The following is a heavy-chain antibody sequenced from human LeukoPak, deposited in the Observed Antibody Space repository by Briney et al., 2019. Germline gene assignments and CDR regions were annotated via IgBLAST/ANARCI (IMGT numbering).Heavy chain of an antibody. CDR3: ARDHGTYSSSWYSLLLLTRRPGFDY. Sequence: ASVKVSCKASGDTFSSYAITWVRQAPGQGLEWMGGIIPIIGTAKYAQKFQGRVTITADKSTSTAYMELSSLRSEDTAVYYCARDHGTYSSSWYSLLLLTRRPGFDYWGQGTLVTVSS. CDR2: IIPIIGTA. D-gene: IGHD6-13*01. CDR1: GDTFSSYA. V-gene: IGHV1-69*06. J-gene: IGHJ4*02.